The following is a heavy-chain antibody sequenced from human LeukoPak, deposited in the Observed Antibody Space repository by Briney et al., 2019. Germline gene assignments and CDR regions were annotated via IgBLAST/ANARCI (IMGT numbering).Heavy chain of an antibody. Sequence: PGGSLRLSCTASGFSFSDNFMGWIRQAPGKGLEWVSYINSGGDTIHYLDAVKGGSSISRDNSKRSLYLQMSRLKVDDTAVYYCARGGYGWTFKQWGQGTLVSVSS. D-gene: IGHD5-18*01. CDR1: GFSFSDNF. CDR3: ARGGYGWTFKQ. CDR2: INSGGDTI. J-gene: IGHJ4*02. V-gene: IGHV3-11*01.